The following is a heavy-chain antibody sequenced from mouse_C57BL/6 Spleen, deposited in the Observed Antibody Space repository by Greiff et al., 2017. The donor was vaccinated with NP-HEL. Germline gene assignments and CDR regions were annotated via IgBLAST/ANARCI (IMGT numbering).Heavy chain of an antibody. J-gene: IGHJ4*01. CDR1: GFTFTDYY. CDR2: IRNKANGYTT. V-gene: IGHV7-3*01. Sequence: EVQRVESGGGLVQPGGSLSLSCAASGFTFTDYYMSWVRQPPGKALEWLGFIRNKANGYTTEYSASVKGRFTISRDNSQSILYLQMNALRAEDSATYYCARGRDYYAMDYWGQGTSVTVSS. CDR3: ARGRDYYAMDY.